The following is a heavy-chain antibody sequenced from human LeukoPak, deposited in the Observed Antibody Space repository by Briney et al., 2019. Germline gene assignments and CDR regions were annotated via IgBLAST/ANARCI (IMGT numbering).Heavy chain of an antibody. J-gene: IGHJ6*02. CDR2: INHSGST. V-gene: IGHV4-34*01. Sequence: SETLSLTRAAYGGSFSGYYWSWIRQPPGKGLEWIGEINHSGSTNYNPSLKSRVTISVDTSKNQFSLKLSSVTAADTAVYYCARHRRTAADVTPAWWYGMGGWGLGTTVTVSS. CDR3: ARHRRTAADVTPAWWYGMGG. D-gene: IGHD6-13*01. CDR1: GGSFSGYY.